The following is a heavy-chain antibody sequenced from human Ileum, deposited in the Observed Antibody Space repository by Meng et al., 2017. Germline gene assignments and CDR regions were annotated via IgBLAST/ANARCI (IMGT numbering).Heavy chain of an antibody. Sequence: SETLSLTCTVSCGSISSSSYYWGWIRQPPGKGLEWIGSIYYSGSTYYNPSLKSRVTISVDTSKNQFSLKLSSVTAADTAVYYCARLRLGELSLFYAFDIWGQGTMVTVSS. V-gene: IGHV4-39*07. CDR3: ARLRLGELSLFYAFDI. CDR2: IYYSGST. D-gene: IGHD3-16*02. J-gene: IGHJ3*02. CDR1: CGSISSSSYY.